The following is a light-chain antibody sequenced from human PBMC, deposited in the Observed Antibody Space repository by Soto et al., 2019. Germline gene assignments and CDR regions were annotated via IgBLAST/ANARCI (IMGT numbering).Light chain of an antibody. CDR2: DVS. J-gene: IGKJ4*01. Sequence: EIVLTQSPATLSLSPGERATLSCRASQTVDTYLAWYQQKPGQSPILLIYDVSDRATGIPARFSGSGSGTDFTLTISSLEPEDVAVYYCQQYNSWPLTFGGGTKVEIK. CDR1: QTVDTY. V-gene: IGKV3-11*01. CDR3: QQYNSWPLT.